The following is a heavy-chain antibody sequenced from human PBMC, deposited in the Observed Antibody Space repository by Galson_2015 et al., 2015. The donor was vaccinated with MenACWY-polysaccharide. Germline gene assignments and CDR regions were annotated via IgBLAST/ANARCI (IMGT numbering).Heavy chain of an antibody. Sequence: SLRLSCAASGFTFSSYGMHWVRQAPGKGLEWVAVISYDGSNKYYADSVKGRFTISRDNSKNTLYLQMNSLRAEDTAVYYCANAARDGYNSHYYGIDVWGQGTTVTVSS. D-gene: IGHD5-24*01. CDR3: ANAARDGYNSHYYGIDV. J-gene: IGHJ6*02. CDR2: ISYDGSNK. CDR1: GFTFSSYG. V-gene: IGHV3-30*18.